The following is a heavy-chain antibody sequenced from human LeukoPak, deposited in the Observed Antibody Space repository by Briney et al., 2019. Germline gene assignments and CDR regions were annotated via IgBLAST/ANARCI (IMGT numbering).Heavy chain of an antibody. J-gene: IGHJ4*02. CDR2: ISGSGGST. V-gene: IGHV3-23*01. D-gene: IGHD6-13*01. CDR3: AKDYSGSSYYFDY. Sequence: RGSLRLSCAASGFTFSIYAITWVRQAPGKGLEWVSTISGSGGSTYYADSVKGRFTISRDNSKNTLYLQMNSLRPEDTAIYYCAKDYSGSSYYFDYWGQGTLVTVSS. CDR1: GFTFSIYA.